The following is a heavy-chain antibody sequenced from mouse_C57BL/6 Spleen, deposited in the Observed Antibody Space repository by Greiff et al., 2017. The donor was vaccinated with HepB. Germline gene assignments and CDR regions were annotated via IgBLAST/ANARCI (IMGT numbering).Heavy chain of an antibody. CDR1: GYAFSSSW. D-gene: IGHD1-1*01. V-gene: IGHV1-82*01. Sequence: VQLQQSGPELVKPGASVKISCKASGYAFSSSWMNWVKQRPGKGLEWIGRIYPGDGDTNYNGKFKGKATLTADKSSSTAYMQLSSLTSEDSAVYFCARSGNYYGSSLDYWGQGTTLTVSS. CDR3: ARSGNYYGSSLDY. J-gene: IGHJ2*01. CDR2: IYPGDGDT.